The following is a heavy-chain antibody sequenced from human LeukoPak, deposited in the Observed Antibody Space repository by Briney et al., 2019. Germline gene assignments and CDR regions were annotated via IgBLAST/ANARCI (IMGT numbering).Heavy chain of an antibody. CDR2: ISSSSSYI. J-gene: IGHJ3*02. CDR3: ARDSLLWFGDVDAFDI. CDR1: GFTFSSYS. V-gene: IGHV3-21*01. D-gene: IGHD3-10*01. Sequence: GGSLRLSCAASGFTFSSYSMNWVRQAPGKGLEWVSSISSSSSYIYYADSVKGRFTISRDNAKNSLYLQMNSLRAEDTAVYYCARDSLLWFGDVDAFDIWAQGTMVTVSS.